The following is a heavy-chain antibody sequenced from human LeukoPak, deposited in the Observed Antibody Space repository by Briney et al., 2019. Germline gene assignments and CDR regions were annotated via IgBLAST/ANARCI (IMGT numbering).Heavy chain of an antibody. Sequence: GGSLRLSCAASGFIFSSYAMSWVPQAPGGGLEWVSAISGSGDKTFNPDSVKGRFCTSRDNSKNLLSLQMSSLRVGDSAVYFCAKDTSAWWYHRAYMNVWGTGTTVTVSS. D-gene: IGHD2-15*01. CDR2: ISGSGDKT. V-gene: IGHV3-23*01. CDR1: GFIFSSYA. CDR3: AKDTSAWWYHRAYMNV. J-gene: IGHJ6*03.